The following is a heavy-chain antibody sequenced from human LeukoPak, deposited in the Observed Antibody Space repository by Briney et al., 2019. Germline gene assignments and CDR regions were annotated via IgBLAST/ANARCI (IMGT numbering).Heavy chain of an antibody. V-gene: IGHV3-20*01. D-gene: IGHD1-26*01. CDR1: GFTFDDHG. CDR3: ARVRAGATNYFAS. Sequence: GGSLRLSCEASGFTFDDHGMSWVRQAPWKGLEWVSGIDWSGRSTGYADSVKGGLTISRDNAKKSLYVEMNSLRVEDTAFSHCARVRAGATNYFASWGQGILVTVSS. J-gene: IGHJ4*02. CDR2: IDWSGRST.